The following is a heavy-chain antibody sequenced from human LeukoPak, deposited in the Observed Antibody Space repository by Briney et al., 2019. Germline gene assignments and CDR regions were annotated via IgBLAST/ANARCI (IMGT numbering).Heavy chain of an antibody. D-gene: IGHD2-15*01. CDR3: ARLHCGGGSCYSGKGNLDY. CDR2: INHSGST. Sequence: SETLSLTCAVYGGSFSGYYWSWIRQPPGKGLEWIGEINHSGSTNYNLSLKSRVTISVDTSKNQFSLKLSSVTAADTAVYYCARLHCGGGSCYSGKGNLDYWGQGTLVTVSS. J-gene: IGHJ4*02. V-gene: IGHV4-34*01. CDR1: GGSFSGYY.